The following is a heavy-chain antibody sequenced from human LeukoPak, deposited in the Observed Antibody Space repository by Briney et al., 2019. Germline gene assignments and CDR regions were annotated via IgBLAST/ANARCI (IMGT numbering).Heavy chain of an antibody. CDR3: ARDYDFSGFDP. Sequence: ASVTVSCTASGYTFTSYAMNWVRQAPGQGLEWMGWISSYNGNTIYAQKLQGRVTMTTDTSTSTAYMELRSLRSDDTAVYYCARDYDFSGFDPWGQGTLVTVSS. CDR2: ISSYNGNT. CDR1: GYTFTSYA. J-gene: IGHJ5*02. V-gene: IGHV1-18*01. D-gene: IGHD3-3*01.